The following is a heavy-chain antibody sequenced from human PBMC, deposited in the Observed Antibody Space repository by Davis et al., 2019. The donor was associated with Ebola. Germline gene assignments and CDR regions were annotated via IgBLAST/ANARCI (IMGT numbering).Heavy chain of an antibody. V-gene: IGHV4-59*03. CDR3: SERGSSV. CDR2: IYYTGSA. CDR1: GFSISRHY. Sequence: PSATLSPTFTVSGFSISRHYCCWIRQPPGKRLEWIGSIYYTGSAYYNSSLASRATISVDTSKNQFSLKLTSVTAADTAMYYCSERGSSVWGQGTLVTVSS. J-gene: IGHJ4*02. D-gene: IGHD3-10*01.